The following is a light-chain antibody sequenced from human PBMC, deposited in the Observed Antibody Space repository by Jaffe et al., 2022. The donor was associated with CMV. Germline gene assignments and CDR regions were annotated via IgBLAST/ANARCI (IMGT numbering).Light chain of an antibody. V-gene: IGKV3-15*01. J-gene: IGKJ4*01. CDR2: GAS. CDR3: QQYNSGPPLT. CDR1: QSVSSG. Sequence: EIVMTQSPATLSVSPGERATLSCRASQSVSSGLAWYQQKPGQAPRLLIYGASTRAPGIPARFSGSGSGTEFTLTISSLQSEDFAVYYCQQYNSGPPLTFGGGTKVEIQ.